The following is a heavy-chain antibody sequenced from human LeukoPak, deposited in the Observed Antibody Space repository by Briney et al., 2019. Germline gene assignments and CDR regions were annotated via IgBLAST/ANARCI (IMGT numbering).Heavy chain of an antibody. J-gene: IGHJ4*02. D-gene: IGHD1-26*01. Sequence: GGSLRLSCAASGFTFSSYAMSWVRQAPGKGLEWVAAISGSGGSTYYADSVKGRFTISRDNSKNTAYLQMNSLRAEDTAVYYCAKDRDSGSYFDYWGQGTLVTVSS. CDR1: GFTFSSYA. V-gene: IGHV3-23*01. CDR2: ISGSGGST. CDR3: AKDRDSGSYFDY.